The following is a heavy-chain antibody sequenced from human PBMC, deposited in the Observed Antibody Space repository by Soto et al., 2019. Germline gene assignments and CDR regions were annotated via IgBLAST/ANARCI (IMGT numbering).Heavy chain of an antibody. Sequence: SVKVSCKASGCTFSSYAISLVRHSPGQGLEWMGGIIPIFGTSNYAQKFQGRVTITADKSTSTAYMELSSLRSEDTAVYYCARDLPSVRFLEWSGMDVWGQGNPVTVSS. CDR3: ARDLPSVRFLEWSGMDV. CDR2: IIPIFGTS. J-gene: IGHJ6*01. D-gene: IGHD3-3*01. CDR1: GCTFSSYA. V-gene: IGHV1-69*06.